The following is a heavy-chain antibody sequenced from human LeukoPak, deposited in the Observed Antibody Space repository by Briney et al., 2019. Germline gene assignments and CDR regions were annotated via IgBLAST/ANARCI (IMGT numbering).Heavy chain of an antibody. D-gene: IGHD4-11*01. J-gene: IGHJ4*02. Sequence: PGGALRLSCAASGFAFSSYGMHWVRQAPGKGLEWATFIRNDGTNKYYTDSVKGRFTISRDDSKNTLYLQMNSLRAEDTAVYYCAKRDDYSNYAFDCWGQGTLVTVSS. V-gene: IGHV3-30*02. CDR1: GFAFSSYG. CDR2: IRNDGTNK. CDR3: AKRDDYSNYAFDC.